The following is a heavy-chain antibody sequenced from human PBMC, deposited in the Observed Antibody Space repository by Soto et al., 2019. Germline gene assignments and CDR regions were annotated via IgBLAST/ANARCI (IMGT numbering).Heavy chain of an antibody. CDR3: ARETVSWFDP. V-gene: IGHV1-8*01. J-gene: IGHJ5*02. D-gene: IGHD3-16*01. CDR1: GYTFTSYD. CDR2: MNPNSGNT. Sequence: QVQLVQSGAEVKKPGASVKVSCKTSGYTFTSYDINWVRQATGQGLEWMGWMNPNSGNTGFAQKXQGXVTXTRXTXIXXXYMELSSLRSEDTAVYYCARETVSWFDPWGQGTLVTVSS.